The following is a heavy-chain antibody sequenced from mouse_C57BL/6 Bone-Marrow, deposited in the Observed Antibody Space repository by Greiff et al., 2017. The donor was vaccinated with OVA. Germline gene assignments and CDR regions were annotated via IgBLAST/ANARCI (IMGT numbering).Heavy chain of an antibody. CDR3: ARDYDERGLWFAY. J-gene: IGHJ3*01. CDR2: IYPRSGNT. Sequence: VQLKESGAELARPGASVKLSCKASGYTFTSYGISWVKQRTGQGLEWIGEIYPRSGNTYYNEKFKGKATLTADKSSSTAYMELRSLTSEDSAVYYCARDYDERGLWFAYWGQGTLVTVSA. D-gene: IGHD2-4*01. CDR1: GYTFTSYG. V-gene: IGHV1-81*01.